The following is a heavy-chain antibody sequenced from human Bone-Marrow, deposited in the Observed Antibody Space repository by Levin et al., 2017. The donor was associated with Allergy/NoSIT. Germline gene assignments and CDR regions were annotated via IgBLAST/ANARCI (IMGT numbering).Heavy chain of an antibody. Sequence: SQTLSLPCTLSGDSIRSGSHYWTWIRQPPGKGLEWIGCSYYSGSTKYNPSIKSRVTISVDRSKNQFSLRLTSITAADTAVYYCARGGDSVVGYAYYNLDVWGKGTTVTVSS. J-gene: IGHJ6*03. V-gene: IGHV4-61*01. CDR3: ARGGDSVVGYAYYNLDV. D-gene: IGHD5-12*01. CDR1: GDSIRSGSHY. CDR2: SYYSGST.